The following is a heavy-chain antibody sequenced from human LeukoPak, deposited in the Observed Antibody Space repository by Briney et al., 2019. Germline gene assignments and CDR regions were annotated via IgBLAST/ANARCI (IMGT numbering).Heavy chain of an antibody. V-gene: IGHV4-59*01. CDR2: IYYSGST. D-gene: IGHD2-21*02. CDR3: ARTYCGGDCPFDY. Sequence: SETLSLTCTVSGGSISSYYWSWIRQPPGKGLEWIGYIYYSGSTNYNPSLKSRVTISVDTSKNQFSLKLSSVTAAGTAVYYCARTYCGGDCPFDYWGQGTLVTVSS. CDR1: GGSISSYY. J-gene: IGHJ4*02.